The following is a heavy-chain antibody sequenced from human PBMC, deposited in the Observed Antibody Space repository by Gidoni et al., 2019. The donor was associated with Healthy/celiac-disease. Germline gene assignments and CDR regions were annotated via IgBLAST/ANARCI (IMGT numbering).Heavy chain of an antibody. J-gene: IGHJ4*02. D-gene: IGHD2-2*01. V-gene: IGHV3-11*01. CDR1: GFTFSDYY. Sequence: QVQLVESGGGLVKPGGSLRLSCAASGFTFSDYYMGWIRQAPGKGLEWVSYISSSGSTIYYADSVKGRFTISRDNAKNSLYLQMNSLRAEDTAVYYCARSALQDIVVVPAADDYWGQGTLVTVSS. CDR3: ARSALQDIVVVPAADDY. CDR2: ISSSGSTI.